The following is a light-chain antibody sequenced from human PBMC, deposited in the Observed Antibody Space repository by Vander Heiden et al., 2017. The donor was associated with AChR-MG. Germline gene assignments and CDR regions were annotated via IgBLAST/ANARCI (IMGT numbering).Light chain of an antibody. V-gene: IGLV1-47*02. Sequence: QSVLTQPPSASGTPGQRVTISCSGSSSNIGSNYVYWYQQHPGTAPKLLIYSNNQRPSGVPDRFSGSKSGTSASLAISGLRSEDEADYYCAAWDDSLSGWVFGGGTKLTGL. CDR3: AAWDDSLSGWV. CDR2: SNN. CDR1: SSNIGSNY. J-gene: IGLJ3*02.